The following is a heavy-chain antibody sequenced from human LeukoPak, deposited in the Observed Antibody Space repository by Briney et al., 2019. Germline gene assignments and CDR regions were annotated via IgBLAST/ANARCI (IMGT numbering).Heavy chain of an antibody. CDR1: GYSFTNSW. V-gene: IGHV5-51*01. D-gene: IGHD3-10*01. CDR2: IYPDDSDT. J-gene: IGHJ4*02. CDR3: ARLPTDPGAYYFDY. Sequence: HGESLKISCKGSGYSFTNSWIGWVRQMPGKGLEWMGIIYPDDSDTTYNPSLEGQVTISADKSISTAYLQWSSLQASDTAIYYCARLPTDPGAYYFDYWGQGTLVTVSS.